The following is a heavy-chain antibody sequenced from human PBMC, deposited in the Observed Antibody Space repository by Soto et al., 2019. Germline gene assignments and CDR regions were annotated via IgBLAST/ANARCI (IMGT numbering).Heavy chain of an antibody. CDR3: AGDYDSGGYFDY. D-gene: IGHD3-22*01. CDR2: IVVGSGNT. J-gene: IGHJ4*02. Sequence: ASVKVSCKASGFTFTSSAVQWVRQARGQRLEWIGWIVVGSGNTNYAQKFQERVTITRDMSTSTAYMELSSLRSEDTAVYYCAGDYDSGGYFDYWGQGTLVTVSS. CDR1: GFTFTSSA. V-gene: IGHV1-58*01.